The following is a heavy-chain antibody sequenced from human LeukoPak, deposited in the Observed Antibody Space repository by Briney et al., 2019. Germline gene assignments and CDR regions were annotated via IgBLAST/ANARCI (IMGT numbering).Heavy chain of an antibody. CDR2: INHSGST. D-gene: IGHD3-10*01. Sequence: PSETLSLTCAVYGGSFSGYYWSWIRQPPGKGLEWIGEINHSGSTNYNPSLKSRVTISVDTSKNQFSLKLSSVTAADTAVYYCARLILRVTMVRGVIIRASWFDYWGQGTLVTVSP. CDR1: GGSFSGYY. CDR3: ARLILRVTMVRGVIIRASWFDY. J-gene: IGHJ4*02. V-gene: IGHV4-34*01.